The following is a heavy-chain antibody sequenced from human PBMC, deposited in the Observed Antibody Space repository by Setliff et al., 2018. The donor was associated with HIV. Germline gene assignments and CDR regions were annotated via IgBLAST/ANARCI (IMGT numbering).Heavy chain of an antibody. D-gene: IGHD3-3*01. CDR1: GFTFSSYA. J-gene: IGHJ3*02. Sequence: SCAASGFTFSSYAMHWVRQAPGKGLEWVAVISYDGSNKYYADSVKGRFTISRDNSKNTLYLQMNSLRAEDTAVYYCARGRTIFGVPVPGGAFDIWGQGTMVTVSS. V-gene: IGHV3-30*04. CDR3: ARGRTIFGVPVPGGAFDI. CDR2: ISYDGSNK.